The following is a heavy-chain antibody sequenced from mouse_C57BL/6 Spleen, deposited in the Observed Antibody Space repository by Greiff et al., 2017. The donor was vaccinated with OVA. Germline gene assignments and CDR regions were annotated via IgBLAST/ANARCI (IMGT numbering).Heavy chain of an antibody. CDR3: ARRYPTVFAY. V-gene: IGHV1-82*01. D-gene: IGHD2-14*01. CDR2: IYPGSGST. CDR1: GYAFSSSW. J-gene: IGHJ3*01. Sequence: VQLQQSGPELVKPGASVKISCKASGYAFSSSWMNWVKQRPGKGLEWIGDIYPGSGSTNYNEKFKGKATLTVDTSSSTAYMQLSSLTSEDSAVYYCARRYPTVFAYWGQGTLVTVSA.